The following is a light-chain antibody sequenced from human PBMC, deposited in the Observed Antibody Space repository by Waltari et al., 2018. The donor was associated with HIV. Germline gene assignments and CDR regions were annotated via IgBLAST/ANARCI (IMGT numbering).Light chain of an antibody. CDR3: QSYDSSLSVWV. CDR1: SSNIGAGYD. V-gene: IGLV1-40*01. CDR2: GNS. J-gene: IGLJ3*02. Sequence: QSVLTQPPSVSGAPGQRVTISCTGSSSNIGAGYDVHWYQQIPGTAPKLLIYGNSHRPSGVPDRFSGSKSGTSASLAITGLQDEDEADYYCQSYDSSLSVWVFGGGTKLTVL.